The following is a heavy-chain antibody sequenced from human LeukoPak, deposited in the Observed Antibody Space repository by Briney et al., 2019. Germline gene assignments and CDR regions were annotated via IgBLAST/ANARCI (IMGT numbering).Heavy chain of an antibody. V-gene: IGHV3-21*01. Sequence: GGSLRLSCAASGFTFSSYRMNWVRQAPGKGLEWVSSISSSSSYIYYADSVKGRFTISRDNAKNSLYLQMNSLRAEDTAVYYCARDVVATWYFDLWGRGTLVTVSS. CDR3: ARDVVATWYFDL. CDR1: GFTFSSYR. D-gene: IGHD3-22*01. CDR2: ISSSSSYI. J-gene: IGHJ2*01.